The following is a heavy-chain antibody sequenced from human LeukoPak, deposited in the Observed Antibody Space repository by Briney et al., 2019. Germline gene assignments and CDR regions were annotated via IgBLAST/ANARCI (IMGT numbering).Heavy chain of an antibody. CDR1: GSSIRSYF. V-gene: IGHV4-4*07. CDR3: AGGDYGIDY. J-gene: IGHJ4*02. D-gene: IGHD4-17*01. Sequence: SETLSLTCSVSGSSIRSYFWGWVRQPAGKGLEWIGRLSTSGKTNYNPSLRSRVSLSVDTSKNQFSLKLSSVTAADTAVYYCAGGDYGIDYWGQGTLVTVSS. CDR2: LSTSGKT.